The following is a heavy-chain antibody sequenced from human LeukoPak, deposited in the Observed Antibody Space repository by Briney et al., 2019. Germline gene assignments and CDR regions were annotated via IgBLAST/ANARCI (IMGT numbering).Heavy chain of an antibody. D-gene: IGHD3-16*02. Sequence: VASVKVSCKASGYIFTSYYMCWVRQAPGQGLEWMGIINPSGGSIRYAQKFQGRVTMTRDTSTSTVYMELRSLRSDDTAVYYCARTGSYRIYWGQGTLVTVSS. CDR3: ARTGSYRIY. J-gene: IGHJ4*02. V-gene: IGHV1-46*01. CDR2: INPSGGSI. CDR1: GYIFTSYY.